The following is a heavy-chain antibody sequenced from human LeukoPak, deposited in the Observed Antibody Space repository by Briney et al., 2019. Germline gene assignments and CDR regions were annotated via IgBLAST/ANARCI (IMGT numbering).Heavy chain of an antibody. CDR3: ARDVDYAFDS. CDR2: INGGGSNT. Sequence: GGSLRLSCAASGFTFNTYVVSWVRQAPGKGLEWVSAINGGGSNTYYADSVKGRFTISRDNSKNMVYLQMNNLRADDTAVYYCARDVDYAFDSWGQGALVTVSS. V-gene: IGHV3-23*01. J-gene: IGHJ4*02. CDR1: GFTFNTYV. D-gene: IGHD4-17*01.